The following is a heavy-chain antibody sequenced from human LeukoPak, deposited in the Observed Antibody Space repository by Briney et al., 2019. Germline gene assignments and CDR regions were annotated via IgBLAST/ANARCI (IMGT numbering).Heavy chain of an antibody. CDR3: AELGITMIGGV. V-gene: IGHV3-30*02. J-gene: IGHJ6*04. Sequence: PGGSLRLSCAASGFTFSSYVMHWVRQAPGKGLEWVSFIQFDGNSKSYADSVRGRFTISRDNAKNSLYLQMNSLRAEDTAVYYCAELGITMIGGVWGKGTTVTISS. D-gene: IGHD3-10*02. CDR2: IQFDGNSK. CDR1: GFTFSSYV.